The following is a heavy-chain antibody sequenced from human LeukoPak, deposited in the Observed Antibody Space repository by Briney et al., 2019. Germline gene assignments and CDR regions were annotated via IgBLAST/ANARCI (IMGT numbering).Heavy chain of an antibody. D-gene: IGHD2-2*01. CDR2: ISSSSAHI. Sequence: GGSLRLSCAASGFTVSSNYMSWVRQAPGKGLEWVSSISSSSAHIFYADSVKGRFSISRDNAKNSLYLQMNSLRVEDTAVYYCTSRYCTTTNCYSFDIWGQGTMVTVSS. CDR1: GFTVSSNY. CDR3: TSRYCTTTNCYSFDI. V-gene: IGHV3-21*01. J-gene: IGHJ3*02.